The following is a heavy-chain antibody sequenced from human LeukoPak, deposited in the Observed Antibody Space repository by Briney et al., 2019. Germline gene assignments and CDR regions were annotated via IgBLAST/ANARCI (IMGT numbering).Heavy chain of an antibody. V-gene: IGHV3-66*04. Sequence: PGGSLRLSCAASGFTVSSNYMSWVRQAPGKGLEWVSVIYSGGSTYYADSVKGRFTISRDNSKNTLYLQMNSLRAEDTAVYYCARHYYYDSSGYSGFDYWGQGTLVTVSS. J-gene: IGHJ4*02. CDR3: ARHYYYDSSGYSGFDY. D-gene: IGHD3-22*01. CDR2: IYSGGST. CDR1: GFTVSSNY.